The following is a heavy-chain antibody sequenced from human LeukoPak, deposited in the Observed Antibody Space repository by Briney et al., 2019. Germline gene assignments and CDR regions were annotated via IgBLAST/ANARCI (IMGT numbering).Heavy chain of an antibody. V-gene: IGHV3-7*05. J-gene: IGHJ3*01. CDR2: IKQDGSDK. D-gene: IGHD3-22*01. CDR1: GFTFTDAW. CDR3: ARDSIPGYDSSGYMVAFDL. Sequence: GGSLRLSCAASGFTFTDAWMTWLRQAPGKGLEWVANIKQDGSDKYYVDSVKGRFIISRDTAKNSLYLQMNSLRAEDTAVYYCARDSIPGYDSSGYMVAFDLWGQGTMVTVSS.